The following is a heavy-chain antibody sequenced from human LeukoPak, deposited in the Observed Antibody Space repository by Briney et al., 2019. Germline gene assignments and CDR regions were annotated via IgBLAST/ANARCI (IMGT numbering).Heavy chain of an antibody. CDR2: IYHSGST. CDR3: ARRSSNYAVVDP. D-gene: IGHD6-13*01. Sequence: TSETLSLTCTVSGGSISSSSYYWGWIRQPPGKGLEWIGSIYHSGSTYYNPSLKSRVTISVDTSKNQFSLKLSSVTAADTAVYYCARRSSNYAVVDPWGQGTLVTVSS. V-gene: IGHV4-39*07. J-gene: IGHJ5*02. CDR1: GGSISSSSYY.